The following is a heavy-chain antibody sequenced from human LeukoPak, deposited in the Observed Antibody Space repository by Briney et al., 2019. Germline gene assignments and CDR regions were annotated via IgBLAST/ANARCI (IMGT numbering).Heavy chain of an antibody. CDR1: GYTFTGYY. D-gene: IGHD1-26*01. CDR3: ARPIVGAYGDAFDI. CDR2: INPNSGGT. V-gene: IGHV1-2*02. J-gene: IGHJ3*02. Sequence: ASVKVSCKASGYTFTGYYMHWVRQAPGQGLEWVGWINPNSGGTNYAQKFQGRVTMTRDTSISTAYMELSRLRSDDTAVYYCARPIVGAYGDAFDIWGQGTMVTVSS.